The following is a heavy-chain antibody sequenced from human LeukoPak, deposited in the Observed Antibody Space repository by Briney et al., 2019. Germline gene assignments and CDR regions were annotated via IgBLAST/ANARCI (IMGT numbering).Heavy chain of an antibody. CDR1: GYTFTDYY. CDR3: AREGPIVGATHLVDY. CDR2: INPNSGGT. J-gene: IGHJ4*02. D-gene: IGHD1-26*01. Sequence: GASVKVSCKASGYTFTDYYMHWVRQAPGQGLEWMGWINPNSGGTNCAQKFQGRVTMTRDTSISTAYMELSRLRSDDTAVYYCAREGPIVGATHLVDYWGQGTLVTVSS. V-gene: IGHV1-2*02.